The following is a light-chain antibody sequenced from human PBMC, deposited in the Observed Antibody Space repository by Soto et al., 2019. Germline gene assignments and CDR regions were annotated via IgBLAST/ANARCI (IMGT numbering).Light chain of an antibody. CDR3: QQYANSRT. J-gene: IGKJ1*01. Sequence: EIVLTQSPGTLSLSPGERATLSCRASQSVSNNYLAWYQQKPGQAPRLLIYGASDRATGIPDRFSGSGSGTDFTLSISGLEPEDFAVYFCQQYANSRTFGQGTKVDIK. V-gene: IGKV3-20*01. CDR2: GAS. CDR1: QSVSNNY.